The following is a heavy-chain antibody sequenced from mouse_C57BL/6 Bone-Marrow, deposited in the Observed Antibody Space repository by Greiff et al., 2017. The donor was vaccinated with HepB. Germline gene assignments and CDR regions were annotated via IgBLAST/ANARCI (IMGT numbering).Heavy chain of an antibody. J-gene: IGHJ3*01. CDR2: ISSGGSYT. D-gene: IGHD1-1*01. CDR3: FYCYGSRTAY. CDR1: GFTFSSYG. V-gene: IGHV5-6*01. Sequence: EVQRVESGGDLVKPGGSLKLSCAASGFTFSSYGMSWVRQTPDKRLEWVATISSGGSYTYYPDSVKGRFTISRDNAKNTLYLQMSSLKSEDTAMDYCFYCYGSRTAYWGQGTLVTVSA.